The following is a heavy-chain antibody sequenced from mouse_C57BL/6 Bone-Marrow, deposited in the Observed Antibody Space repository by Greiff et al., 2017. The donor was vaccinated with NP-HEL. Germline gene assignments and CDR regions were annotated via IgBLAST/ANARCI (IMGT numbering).Heavy chain of an antibody. D-gene: IGHD1-1*01. Sequence: VQLQQPGAELVKPGASVKMSCKASGYTFTSYWITWVKQRPGQGLEWIGDIYPGSGSTNYNEKFKSKATLTVDTSSSTAYMQLSSLTSEDSAVYYCARDRSTTDAMDYWGQGTSVTAAS. J-gene: IGHJ4*01. CDR1: GYTFTSYW. CDR3: ARDRSTTDAMDY. V-gene: IGHV1-55*01. CDR2: IYPGSGST.